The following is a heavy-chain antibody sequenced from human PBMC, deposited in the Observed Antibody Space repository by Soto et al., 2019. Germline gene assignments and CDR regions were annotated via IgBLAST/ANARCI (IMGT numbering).Heavy chain of an antibody. CDR2: IWNDGSNE. V-gene: IGHV3-33*08. J-gene: IGHJ4*02. D-gene: IGHD3-22*01. Sequence: PGGSLRLSCAVSGFTVSNNFSSYGIHWVRQAPGKGLEWVAIIWNDGSNEYYADSVKGRFTISRDNSKNTVYLQVSKLRAEDTAVYFCARDQTDSGGYSDSWGQGTLVTVSS. CDR1: GFTVSNNFSSYG. CDR3: ARDQTDSGGYSDS.